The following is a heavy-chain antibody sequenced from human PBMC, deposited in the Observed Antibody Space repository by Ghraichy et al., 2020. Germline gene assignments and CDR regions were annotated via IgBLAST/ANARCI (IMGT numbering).Heavy chain of an antibody. CDR2: IIPLLRTA. V-gene: IGHV1-69*13. D-gene: IGHD6-25*01. J-gene: IGHJ4*02. Sequence: SVKVSCKTSRGTFNSSAISWVRQAPGQGLEWLGGIIPLLRTANIQQSLQDRLTITADASTNTAYMELTSLRSDDTALYYCSAGPGGVPAAGPPLGVFFEYWGQGSRVTVSA. CDR3: SAGPGGVPAAGPPLGVFFEY. CDR1: RGTFNSSA.